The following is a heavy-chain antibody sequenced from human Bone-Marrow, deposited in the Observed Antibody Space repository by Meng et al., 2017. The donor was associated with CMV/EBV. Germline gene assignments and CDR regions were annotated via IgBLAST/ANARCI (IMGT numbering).Heavy chain of an antibody. Sequence: SVKVSCKASGGTFARYAFSWVRQAPGQRLEWMGATLPMFGIEKYAPKFQGRVTITADRFTSTAHMELRSLRSEDTAVYYCARVSGGDYHESSGIQPYPYYFDFWGQGTLVTFSS. CDR1: GGTFARYA. CDR2: TLPMFGIE. CDR3: ARVSGGDYHESSGIQPYPYYFDF. V-gene: IGHV1-69*10. J-gene: IGHJ4*02. D-gene: IGHD3-22*01.